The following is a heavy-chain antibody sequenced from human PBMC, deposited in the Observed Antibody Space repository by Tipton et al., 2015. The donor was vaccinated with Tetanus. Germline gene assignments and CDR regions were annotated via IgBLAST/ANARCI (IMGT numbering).Heavy chain of an antibody. CDR1: GLFFKNDW. D-gene: IGHD3-16*02. V-gene: IGHV3-15*07. CDR2: INSKSDGGTT. CDR3: TASGRGGSCYRVDC. Sequence: SLRLSCATSGLFFKNDWMNWVRQAPGKGLEWVGGINSKSDGGTTDYAARVKDRISISSDDSKNTLFLQMNSLQTEDTAVAYCTASGRGGSCYRVDCWGRGTLVTFSS. J-gene: IGHJ4*02.